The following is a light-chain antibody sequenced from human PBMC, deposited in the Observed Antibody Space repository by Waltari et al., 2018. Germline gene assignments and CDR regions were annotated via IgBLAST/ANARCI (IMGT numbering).Light chain of an antibody. J-gene: IGLJ2*01. CDR2: DVS. CDR3: SSFTTSSSWI. V-gene: IGLV2-14*03. Sequence: SALTQPASVSGSPGRSITITCTGTISDIGDYNDVSWYQQSPGQAPKLLIFDVSDRPPGVFDRFSGSKSGNTASLTISGLQAEDEADYYCSSFTTSSSWIFGGGTKLTVL. CDR1: ISDIGDYND.